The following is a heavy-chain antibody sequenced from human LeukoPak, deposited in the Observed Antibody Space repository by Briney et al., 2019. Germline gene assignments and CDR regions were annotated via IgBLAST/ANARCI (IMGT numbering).Heavy chain of an antibody. CDR3: VTMVRGVVDY. J-gene: IGHJ4*02. Sequence: SETLSLTCTVSGGSISSYYWSWIRHPPGKGLEWIGYIYYSGSTNYNPSLKSRVTISVDTSKNQFSLKLSSVTAADTAVYYCVTMVRGVVDYWGQGTLVTVSS. V-gene: IGHV4-59*01. CDR2: IYYSGST. CDR1: GGSISSYY. D-gene: IGHD3-10*01.